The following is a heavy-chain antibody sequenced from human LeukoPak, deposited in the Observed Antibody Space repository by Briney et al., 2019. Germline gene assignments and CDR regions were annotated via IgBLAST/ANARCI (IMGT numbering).Heavy chain of an antibody. V-gene: IGHV3-23*01. CDR1: GFTFSSYA. Sequence: PGGSQRLSCAAPGFTFSSYAMSWVRQAPGKGLEWVSAISGSGGSTYYADSVKGRFTISRDNSKNTLYLQMNSLRAEDTAVYYCAKDGGIAASIGDFDYWGQGTLVTVSS. CDR3: AKDGGIAASIGDFDY. J-gene: IGHJ4*02. CDR2: ISGSGGST. D-gene: IGHD6-25*01.